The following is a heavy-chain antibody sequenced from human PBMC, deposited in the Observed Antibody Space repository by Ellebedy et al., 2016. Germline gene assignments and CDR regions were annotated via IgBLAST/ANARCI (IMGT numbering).Heavy chain of an antibody. CDR2: IRTKPYGGTT. J-gene: IGHJ4*02. CDR3: TRAAGSSWYLFDY. Sequence: GGSLRLSXTASGFTFGDYAMSWFRQAPGKGLEWVGFIRTKPYGGTTEYAASVRGRFTISRDDSKSIAYLQMNSLKTEDTAIYYCTRAAGSSWYLFDYWGQGTLVTVSS. V-gene: IGHV3-49*03. CDR1: GFTFGDYA. D-gene: IGHD6-13*01.